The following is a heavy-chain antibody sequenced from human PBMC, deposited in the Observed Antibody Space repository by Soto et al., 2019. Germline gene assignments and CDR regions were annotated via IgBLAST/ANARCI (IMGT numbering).Heavy chain of an antibody. CDR2: ISCDGSTK. V-gene: IGHV3-30*04. J-gene: IGHJ4*02. CDR3: ARSRSGAVADSFDS. Sequence: QVHLVESGGGVVQPGRSLRLSCGASGFTFRRHAIHWVRQAPGKGLEWVAVISCDGSTKYYLQSVKGRFTSSRDNSKNTVFLELNSLSYEDTAIYYCARSRSGAVADSFDSWGQGTLVTVST. CDR1: GFTFRRHA. D-gene: IGHD3-10*01.